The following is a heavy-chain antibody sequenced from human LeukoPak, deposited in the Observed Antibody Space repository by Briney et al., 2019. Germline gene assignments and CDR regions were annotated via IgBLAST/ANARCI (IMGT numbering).Heavy chain of an antibody. J-gene: IGHJ5*02. Sequence: SETLSLTCTVSGGSLSSSSYSWGWVRQPPGKGLEWTGSIHHGGSTYYNPSLKSRVTISVDTSKNQFSLKLSSVTAADTAVYYCAKLPGPWGQGTLATVSS. V-gene: IGHV4-39*01. CDR3: AKLPGP. CDR1: GGSLSSSSYS. CDR2: IHHGGST.